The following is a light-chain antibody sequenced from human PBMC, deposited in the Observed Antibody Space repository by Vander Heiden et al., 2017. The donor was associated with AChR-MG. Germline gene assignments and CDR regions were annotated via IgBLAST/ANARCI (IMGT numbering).Light chain of an antibody. J-gene: IGKJ4*01. CDR1: QRISSY. CDR3: HQSDRAPDT. V-gene: IGKV1-39*01. Sequence: DIQMTQSPSTLSASVGDRVRITCRASQRISSYLSWYQQKPGQAPKLLISSASTLESGVPSRFSGSGVGKDFSLTITGLQPEDVATYYCHQSDRAPDTFGGGTKVDMK. CDR2: SAS.